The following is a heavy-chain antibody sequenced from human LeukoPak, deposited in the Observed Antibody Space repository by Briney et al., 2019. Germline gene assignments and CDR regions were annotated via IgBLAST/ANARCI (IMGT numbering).Heavy chain of an antibody. V-gene: IGHV1-8*01. Sequence: GASVSVSCKASGYTFTSYDINWVRQATGQGLEWMGWMNPNSGKTGIAQKFQGRVTMTRNTSRSTAYMELSSLRSEDTAVYYCAREFTVKGFDPWGQGTLVTVSS. CDR1: GYTFTSYD. CDR3: AREFTVKGFDP. J-gene: IGHJ5*02. D-gene: IGHD4-17*01. CDR2: MNPNSGKT.